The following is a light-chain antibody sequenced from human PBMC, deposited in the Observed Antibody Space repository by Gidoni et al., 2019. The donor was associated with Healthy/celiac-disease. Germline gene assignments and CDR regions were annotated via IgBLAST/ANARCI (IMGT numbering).Light chain of an antibody. CDR3: QSYDSSLSAWV. V-gene: IGLV1-40*01. Sequence: QSVLTQPPSVSGAPGQRVTISCTGISSNIGAGYDVHWYQQLPGTAPKLLIYGNSNRPSGVPDRFSGSKSGTSASLAITGLQTVDEADYYCQSYDSSLSAWVFGGGTKLTVL. CDR1: SSNIGAGYD. CDR2: GNS. J-gene: IGLJ3*02.